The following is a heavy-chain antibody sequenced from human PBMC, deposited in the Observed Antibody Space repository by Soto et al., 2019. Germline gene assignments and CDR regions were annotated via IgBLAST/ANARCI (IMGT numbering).Heavy chain of an antibody. Sequence: EVQLLESGGGLVQPGGSLRLSCAASGFTFSSYAMSWVRQAPGKGLEWVSAISGSGGSTYYADSVKGRFTISRDNSKNTLYLQMNSLRAEDTAVYYCAKDLGIIAAGAGGFDPWGQGTLVTVSS. CDR2: ISGSGGST. CDR3: AKDLGIIAAGAGGFDP. J-gene: IGHJ5*02. V-gene: IGHV3-23*01. D-gene: IGHD6-13*01. CDR1: GFTFSSYA.